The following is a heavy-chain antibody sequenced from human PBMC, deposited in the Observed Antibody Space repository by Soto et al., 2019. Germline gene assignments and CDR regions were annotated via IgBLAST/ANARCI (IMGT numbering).Heavy chain of an antibody. D-gene: IGHD2-21*02. CDR1: GGSFSGYY. CDR3: ARVPAYCGGDCTLWAFDI. J-gene: IGHJ3*02. V-gene: IGHV4-34*01. Sequence: SETLSLTCAVYGGSFSGYYWSWIRQPPGKGLEWIGEINHSGSTNYNPSLKSRVTISVDTSKNQFSLKLSSVTAADTAVYYCARVPAYCGGDCTLWAFDIWGQGTMVTVSS. CDR2: INHSGST.